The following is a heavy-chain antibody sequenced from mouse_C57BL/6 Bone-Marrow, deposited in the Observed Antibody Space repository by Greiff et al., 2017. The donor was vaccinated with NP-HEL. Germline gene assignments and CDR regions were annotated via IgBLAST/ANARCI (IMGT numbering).Heavy chain of an antibody. D-gene: IGHD1-1*01. V-gene: IGHV1-39*01. CDR1: GYSFTDYN. CDR2: INPNYGTT. J-gene: IGHJ1*03. Sequence: QRKQEGPELVKPGASVKISCKASGYSFTDYNMNWVKQSNGKSLEWIGVINPNYGTTSYNQKFKGKATLTVDQSSSTAYMQLNSLTSEDSAVYYCARYGSSYKYWYFDVWGTGTTVTVSS. CDR3: ARYGSSYKYWYFDV.